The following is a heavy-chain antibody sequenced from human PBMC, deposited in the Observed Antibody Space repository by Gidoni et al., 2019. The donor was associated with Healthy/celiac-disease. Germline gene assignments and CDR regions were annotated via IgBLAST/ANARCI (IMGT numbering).Heavy chain of an antibody. Sequence: QVQLVQSGAEVKKPGASVKVSCKASGYTFTSYAMHWVRQAPGQRLEWMGWINAGNGNTKHSQKFQGRVTITRDTSASTAYMELSSLRSEDTAVYYCARDYGDYEAEYFDYWGQGTLVTVSS. CDR1: GYTFTSYA. CDR3: ARDYGDYEAEYFDY. CDR2: INAGNGNT. V-gene: IGHV1-3*01. J-gene: IGHJ4*02. D-gene: IGHD4-17*01.